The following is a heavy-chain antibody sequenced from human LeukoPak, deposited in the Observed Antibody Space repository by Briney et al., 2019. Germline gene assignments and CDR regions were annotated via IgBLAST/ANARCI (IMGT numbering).Heavy chain of an antibody. V-gene: IGHV3-43*02. CDR1: GFTFDDYA. Sequence: QAGGSLRLSRAASGFTFDDYAMHWVRQVPGKGLEWVSLISGDGYSTYYVDSVKGRFTISRDNSKNSLYLQMNSLRTEDTALYYCAKDNWDDSNKGYMDVWGKGTTVTVSS. CDR3: AKDNWDDSNKGYMDV. CDR2: ISGDGYST. J-gene: IGHJ6*03. D-gene: IGHD1-1*01.